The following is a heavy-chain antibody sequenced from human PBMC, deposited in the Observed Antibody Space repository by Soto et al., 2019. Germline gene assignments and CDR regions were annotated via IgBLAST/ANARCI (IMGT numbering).Heavy chain of an antibody. D-gene: IGHD3-22*01. Sequence: LSLTCTVSGGSISSYYWSWIRQPAGKGLERIGRIYTSGSTNYNASLKSRVPMSVDTSKNQFSLKLSSVTAADTAVYSCSRLSDPRGYYLYFDYWGQGTLVTVSS. V-gene: IGHV4-4*07. CDR3: SRLSDPRGYYLYFDY. CDR1: GGSISSYY. J-gene: IGHJ4*02. CDR2: IYTSGST.